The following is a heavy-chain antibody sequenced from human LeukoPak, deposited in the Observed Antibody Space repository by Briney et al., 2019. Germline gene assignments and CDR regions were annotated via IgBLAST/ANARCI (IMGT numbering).Heavy chain of an antibody. J-gene: IGHJ6*03. CDR2: ISSSSSYI. CDR1: GFTFSSYS. Sequence: GGSLRLSCAASGFTFSSYSMNWVRQAPGKGLEWVSSISSSSSYIYYADSVKGRFTISRDNAKNSLYLQMNSLRAEDTAVYYCAMVFGVVIISDYYYMDVWGKGTTVTVSS. V-gene: IGHV3-21*01. D-gene: IGHD3-3*01. CDR3: AMVFGVVIISDYYYMDV.